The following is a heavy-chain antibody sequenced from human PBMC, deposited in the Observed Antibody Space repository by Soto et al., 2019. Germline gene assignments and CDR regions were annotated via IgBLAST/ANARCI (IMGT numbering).Heavy chain of an antibody. CDR3: ARVPPGGYCSGGSCYYYYGMDV. D-gene: IGHD2-15*01. CDR2: IIPIFGTA. J-gene: IGHJ6*02. V-gene: IGHV1-69*13. CDR1: GGTFSSYA. Sequence: SVKVSCKASGGTFSSYAISWVRQAPGQGLEWMGGIIPIFGTANYAQKFQGRVTITADESTSTAYMELSSLRSEDTAVYYCARVPPGGYCSGGSCYYYYGMDVWGQGTTGTVS.